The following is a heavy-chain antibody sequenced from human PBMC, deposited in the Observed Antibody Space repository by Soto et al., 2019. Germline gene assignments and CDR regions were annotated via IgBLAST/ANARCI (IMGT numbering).Heavy chain of an antibody. CDR1: GFTFSSYA. CDR2: ISGSGGST. J-gene: IGHJ4*02. V-gene: IGHV3-23*01. Sequence: EVQLLESGGGLVQPGGSLRLSCAASGFTFSSYAMSWVRQAPGKGLEWVSAISGSGGSTYYADSVKGRFTISRDNSKNTLYLQMNSLRAEDTAVYYCAKLLPRSSCWYEGFDYWGQGTLVTVSS. CDR3: AKLLPRSSCWYEGFDY. D-gene: IGHD6-19*01.